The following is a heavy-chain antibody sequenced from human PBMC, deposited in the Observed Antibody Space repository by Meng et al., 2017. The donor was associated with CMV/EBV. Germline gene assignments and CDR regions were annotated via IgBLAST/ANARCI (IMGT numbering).Heavy chain of an antibody. D-gene: IGHD3-22*01. CDR1: GFTVSSNY. CDR2: IYSGGST. CDR3: ARASSGYGSAFDI. Sequence: GESLKISCAASGFTVSSNYMSWVRQAPGKGLEWVSVIYSGGSTYYADSVKGRFTISRDNSKNTLYLQMNSLRAEDTAVYYCARASSGYGSAFDIWGQGTMVTVSS. V-gene: IGHV3-53*01. J-gene: IGHJ3*02.